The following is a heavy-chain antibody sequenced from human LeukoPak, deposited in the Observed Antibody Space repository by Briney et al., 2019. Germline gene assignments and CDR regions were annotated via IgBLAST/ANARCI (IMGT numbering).Heavy chain of an antibody. D-gene: IGHD2-15*01. CDR1: GGSISSYY. CDR2: IYTSGST. V-gene: IGHV4-4*07. Sequence: SETLSLTCTVSGGSISSYYWSWIRQPAGKGPEWIGRIYTSGSTNYNPSLKSRVTMSVDTSKNQFSLKLSSVTAADTAVYYCARDRPYSNYFDYWGQGTLVTVSS. CDR3: ARDRPYSNYFDY. J-gene: IGHJ4*02.